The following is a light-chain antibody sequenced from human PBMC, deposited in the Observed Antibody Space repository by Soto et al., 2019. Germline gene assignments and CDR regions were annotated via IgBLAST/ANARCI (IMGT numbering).Light chain of an antibody. CDR3: QQYYGTPFT. CDR2: WAS. Sequence: DIVMTQSPASLAVSLGARATINCKSSQSLLYSSYKNNYLAWYQQKAGQPPKLLIYWASARESGVPDRFSGRGSGTDFTLTISNLQPEDAAVYFCQQYYGTPFTFGQGTKLEI. V-gene: IGKV4-1*01. CDR1: QSLLYSSYKNNY. J-gene: IGKJ2*01.